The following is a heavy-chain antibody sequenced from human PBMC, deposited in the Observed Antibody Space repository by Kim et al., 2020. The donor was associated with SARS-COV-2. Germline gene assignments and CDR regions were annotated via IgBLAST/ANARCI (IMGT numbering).Heavy chain of an antibody. Sequence: SETLSLTCTVSGGSISSYYWSWIRQPPGKGLEWIGYIYYSGSTIYNPSLKSRVTISVDTSKNQFSLKLSSVTAADTAVYYCARELTYILAFDIWGQGTMVTVSS. J-gene: IGHJ3*02. CDR1: GGSISSYY. CDR3: ARELTYILAFDI. V-gene: IGHV4-59*01. CDR2: IYYSGST. D-gene: IGHD2-2*02.